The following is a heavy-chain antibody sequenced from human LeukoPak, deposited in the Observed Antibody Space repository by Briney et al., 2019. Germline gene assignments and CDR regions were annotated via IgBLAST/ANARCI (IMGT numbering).Heavy chain of an antibody. CDR3: ARGIAARPFFDY. CDR2: IYTSGST. J-gene: IGHJ4*02. CDR1: GSSISSGSYY. V-gene: IGHV4-61*02. Sequence: SQTLSLTCTVSGSSISSGSYYWSWIRQPAGKGLEWIGRIYTSGSTNYNPSLKSRVTISVDTSKNQFSLKLSSVTAADTAVYYCARGIAARPFFDYWGQGTLVTVSS. D-gene: IGHD6-6*01.